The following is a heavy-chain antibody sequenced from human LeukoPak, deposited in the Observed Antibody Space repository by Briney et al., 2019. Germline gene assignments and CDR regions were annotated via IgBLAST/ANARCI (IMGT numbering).Heavy chain of an antibody. Sequence: GGSLRLSCAASGFTFSSYGMHWVRQAPGKGLEWVAFIRYDGSNKYYADSVKGRFTISRDNSKNTLYLQMNSLRAEDTAVYYCAKGPVEYYYDSSGYYPDWGQGTLVTVSS. V-gene: IGHV3-30*02. CDR1: GFTFSSYG. J-gene: IGHJ4*02. CDR2: IRYDGSNK. D-gene: IGHD3-22*01. CDR3: AKGPVEYYYDSSGYYPD.